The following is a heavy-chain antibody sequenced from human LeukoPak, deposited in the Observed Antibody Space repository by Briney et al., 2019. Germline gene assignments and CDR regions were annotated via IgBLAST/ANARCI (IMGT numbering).Heavy chain of an antibody. CDR1: GGSISSDNW. V-gene: IGHV4-4*02. CDR3: ARALTDYYYYGMDV. J-gene: IGHJ6*02. CDR2: IYHSGST. Sequence: SGTLSLTCAVSGGSISSDNWWSWVRQPPGKGLEWIGEIYHSGSTNYNPSLKSRVTISVDKSKNQFSLKLSSVTAADTAVYYCARALTDYYYYGMDVWGQGTTVTVSS.